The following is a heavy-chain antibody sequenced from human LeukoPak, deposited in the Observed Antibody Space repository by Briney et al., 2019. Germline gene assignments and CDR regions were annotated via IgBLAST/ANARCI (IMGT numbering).Heavy chain of an antibody. D-gene: IGHD3-16*02. CDR3: ARDDGSYYDYVWGSYRPLYFDY. CDR1: GGTFSSYA. Sequence: SVKVSCKASGGTFSSYAISWVRQAPGQGLEWMGRIIPILGIANYAQKFQGRVTITADKSTSTAYMELSSLRSEDTAVYYCARDDGSYYDYVWGSYRPLYFDYWGQGTLVTVSS. CDR2: IIPILGIA. V-gene: IGHV1-69*04. J-gene: IGHJ4*02.